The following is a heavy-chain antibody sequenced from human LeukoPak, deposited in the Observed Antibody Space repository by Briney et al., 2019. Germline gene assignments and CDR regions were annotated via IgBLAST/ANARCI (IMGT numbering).Heavy chain of an antibody. J-gene: IGHJ4*02. CDR1: GFTFSSYS. Sequence: GGSLRLSCAASGFTFSSYSMNWVRQAPGKGLEWVSSISSSSSYIYYADSVKGRFTISRDNAKNSLYLQMNSLRAEDTAVYYCARRLSDYYDSSGHRQFDYWGQGTLVTVSS. D-gene: IGHD3-22*01. CDR3: ARRLSDYYDSSGHRQFDY. CDR2: ISSSSSYI. V-gene: IGHV3-21*01.